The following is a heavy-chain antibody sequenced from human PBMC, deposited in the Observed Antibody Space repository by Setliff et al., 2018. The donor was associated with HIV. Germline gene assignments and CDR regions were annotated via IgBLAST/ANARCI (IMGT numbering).Heavy chain of an antibody. CDR2: ISHSGRT. J-gene: IGHJ3*02. CDR3: ARVRYSSGWYSHAFDI. V-gene: IGHV4-34*01. D-gene: IGHD6-19*01. CDR1: VGSFSGYY. Sequence: SETLSLTCAVYVGSFSGYYWSWIRQPPGKGLEWIGEISHSGRTNYNPSLESRVTISVDTSKNQFSLKLSSVTAADTAVYYCARVRYSSGWYSHAFDIWGQGTMVTVSS.